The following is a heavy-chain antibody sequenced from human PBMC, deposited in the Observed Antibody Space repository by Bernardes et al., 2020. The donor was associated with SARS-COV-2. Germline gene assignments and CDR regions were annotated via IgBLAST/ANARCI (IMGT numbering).Heavy chain of an antibody. Sequence: SGPTLVKPTQTLTLTCTFSGFSLSTSAVGVGWIHQPPGKALEWLAPFYWDDDKRYSPSLKSRLTITKDTSKNQVVLTMTNMDPVDTATYYCAHRRRCTSTSCPGGWFDPWGQGTPVNVAS. CDR1: GFSLSTSAVG. J-gene: IGHJ5*02. V-gene: IGHV2-5*02. CDR3: AHRRRCTSTSCPGGWFDP. CDR2: FYWDDDK. D-gene: IGHD2-2*01.